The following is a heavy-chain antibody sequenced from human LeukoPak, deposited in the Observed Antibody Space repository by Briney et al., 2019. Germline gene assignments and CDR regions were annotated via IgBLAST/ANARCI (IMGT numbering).Heavy chain of an antibody. V-gene: IGHV1-2*02. Sequence: ASVKVSCKASGYTFTGYYMHWVRQAPGQGLEWMGWINPNSGGTNYAQKFQGRVTMTRDTSTSTAYMELSRLRSDDTAVYYCARTYSGSYWRFDPWGQGTLVTVSS. CDR2: INPNSGGT. CDR3: ARTYSGSYWRFDP. J-gene: IGHJ5*02. CDR1: GYTFTGYY. D-gene: IGHD1-26*01.